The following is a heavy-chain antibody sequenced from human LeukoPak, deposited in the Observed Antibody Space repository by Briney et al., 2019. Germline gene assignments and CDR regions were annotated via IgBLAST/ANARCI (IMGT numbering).Heavy chain of an antibody. V-gene: IGHV3-33*01. J-gene: IGHJ4*02. CDR3: ARGCGGTPGCYIIDN. Sequence: PGRSLRLSCEASGFTFSSHGMHWVRQPPGKGLEWVAVIWNDGSDKYYGDSVKGRFTVSRDNSKNTLYLQMDSLRAEDTAVYYCARGCGGTPGCYIIDNWGRGTLVTVSS. CDR1: GFTFSSHG. D-gene: IGHD2-21*01. CDR2: IWNDGSDK.